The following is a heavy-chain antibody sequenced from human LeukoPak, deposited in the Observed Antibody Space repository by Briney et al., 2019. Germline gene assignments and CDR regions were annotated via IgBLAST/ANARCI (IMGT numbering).Heavy chain of an antibody. D-gene: IGHD2-15*01. CDR2: ISSSSSYI. J-gene: IGHJ4*02. CDR3: ARSTSGGSCFGY. Sequence: GGSLRLSCAPSGFTFSSYSMNWVRQAPGKRLEWVSSISSSSSYIYYADSVKGRFTISRDNAKNSLYLEMNSLRAEDRAVYYCARSTSGGSCFGYWGQGTLVTVSS. CDR1: GFTFSSYS. V-gene: IGHV3-21*01.